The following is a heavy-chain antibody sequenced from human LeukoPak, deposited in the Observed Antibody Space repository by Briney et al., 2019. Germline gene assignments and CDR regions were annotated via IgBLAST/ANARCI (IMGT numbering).Heavy chain of an antibody. CDR1: GYIFTDYY. V-gene: IGHV1-2*04. J-gene: IGHJ4*02. D-gene: IGHD6-19*01. CDR3: ARDQGSGWYNY. CDR2: INPNSGGT. Sequence: ASVKVSCKASGYIFTDYYMHWVRQAPGQGLEWMGWINPNSGGTNYAQKFQGWVTMTRDMSISTAYMEPSRLRSDDTAVYYCARDQGSGWYNYWGQGTLVTVSS.